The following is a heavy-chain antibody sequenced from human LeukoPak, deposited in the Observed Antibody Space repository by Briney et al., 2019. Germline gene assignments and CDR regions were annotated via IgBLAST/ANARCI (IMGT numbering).Heavy chain of an antibody. D-gene: IGHD6-13*01. CDR1: GYTFTSDG. CDR3: ASVTYSSRTDFDY. V-gene: IGHV1-2*02. CDR2: IYPSTGGT. J-gene: IGHJ4*02. Sequence: ASVKVSCKASGYTFTSDGISWVRQAPGQGREWMGWIYPSTGGTNYAQNFQGRVTMTRDTTINTAYMELSRLTSDDTAIYYCASVTYSSRTDFDYWGQGTLVTVSS.